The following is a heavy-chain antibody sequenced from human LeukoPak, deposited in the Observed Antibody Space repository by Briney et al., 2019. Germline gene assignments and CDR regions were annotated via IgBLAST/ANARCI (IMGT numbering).Heavy chain of an antibody. V-gene: IGHV3-7*05. D-gene: IGHD1-7*01. J-gene: IGHJ4*02. CDR3: ARDGDWNYAASDY. Sequence: GGSLRLSCAASGFPFSDFDMTWFRQAPGKGLEWVANIKQDGSEKYYVDSVKGRFTISRDNAKNSLYLQMNSLRAEDTAVYYCARDGDWNYAASDYWGQGTLVTVSS. CDR1: GFPFSDFD. CDR2: IKQDGSEK.